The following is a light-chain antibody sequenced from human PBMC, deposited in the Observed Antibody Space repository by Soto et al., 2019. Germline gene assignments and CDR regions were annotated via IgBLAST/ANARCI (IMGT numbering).Light chain of an antibody. CDR3: QQTRSYPST. Sequence: IRLTQSPSSLSASVGDSVTITCRASQGISIYLAWYQQKPGKAPNLLIYGASTLQSGVPSRFSGSGSGTDFTLTINSLQAEDFATYFCQQTRSYPSTFGGGTKVDIK. V-gene: IGKV1-9*01. CDR1: QGISIY. CDR2: GAS. J-gene: IGKJ4*01.